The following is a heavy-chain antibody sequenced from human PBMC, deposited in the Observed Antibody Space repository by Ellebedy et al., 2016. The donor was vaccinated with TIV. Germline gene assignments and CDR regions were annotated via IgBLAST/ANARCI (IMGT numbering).Heavy chain of an antibody. CDR1: GFTFSSYA. V-gene: IGHV3-23*01. CDR2: ISGSGVRT. Sequence: GESLKISXAASGFTFSSYAMSWVRQAPGKGLEWVTAISGSGVRTYYADSVKGRFTISRDNSKNTLFLQMNSLRAEDTAVYYCAKGVRANSGYYFYGMDVWGQGTTVTVSS. J-gene: IGHJ6*02. D-gene: IGHD4-23*01. CDR3: AKGVRANSGYYFYGMDV.